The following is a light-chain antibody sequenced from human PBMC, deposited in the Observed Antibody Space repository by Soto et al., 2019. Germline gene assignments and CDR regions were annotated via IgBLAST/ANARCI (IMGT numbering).Light chain of an antibody. CDR1: SGNIASNY. J-gene: IGLJ2*01. CDR3: QSYDVYSVV. Sequence: NFMLTQPHSVSESLGKTVTISCTRSSGNIASNYVQWYQQRPGSSPNPLIYQDDQRASGVPDRFSGSMDTSSNSASLTISGLKTEDEADYDCQSYDVYSVVFGGGTKLTVL. CDR2: QDD. V-gene: IGLV6-57*01.